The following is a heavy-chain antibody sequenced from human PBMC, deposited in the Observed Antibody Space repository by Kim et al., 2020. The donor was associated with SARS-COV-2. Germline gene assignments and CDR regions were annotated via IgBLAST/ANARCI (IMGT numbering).Heavy chain of an antibody. V-gene: IGHV3-73*01. D-gene: IGHD3-10*01. Sequence: GGSLRLSCAASGFTFSGSAMHWVRQASGKGLEWVGRIRSKANIYATAYAASVKGRFTISRDDSKNTAYLQMNSLKTEDPAVDYCTRALDGLWFGESNYYYGMDVWGQGTTVTVSS. CDR3: TRALDGLWFGESNYYYGMDV. J-gene: IGHJ6*02. CDR1: GFTFSGSA. CDR2: IRSKANIYAT.